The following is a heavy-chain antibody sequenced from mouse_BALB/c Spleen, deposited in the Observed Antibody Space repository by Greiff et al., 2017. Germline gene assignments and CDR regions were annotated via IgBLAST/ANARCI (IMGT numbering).Heavy chain of an antibody. Sequence: EVKLVESGGDLVKPGGSLKLSCAASGFTFSSYGMSWVRQTPDKRLEWVATISSGGSYTYYPDSVKGRFTISRDNAKNTLYLQMSSLKSEDTAMYYCARHETTAGAMDYWGQGTSVTVSS. D-gene: IGHD1-2*01. CDR2: ISSGGSYT. CDR3: ARHETTAGAMDY. CDR1: GFTFSSYG. J-gene: IGHJ4*01. V-gene: IGHV5-6*01.